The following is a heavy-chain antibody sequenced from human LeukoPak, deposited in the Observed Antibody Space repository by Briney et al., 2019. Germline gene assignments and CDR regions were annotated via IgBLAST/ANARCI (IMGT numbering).Heavy chain of an antibody. Sequence: PGGSLRLSCAASGFTFSSYGTSWVRQAPGKGLEWVSSISSSSSYIYYADSVKGRFTISRDNAKNSLYLQMNSLRAEDTAVYYCARDSGTYNWGQGTLVTVSS. D-gene: IGHD4-11*01. V-gene: IGHV3-21*01. CDR1: GFTFSSYG. J-gene: IGHJ4*02. CDR3: ARDSGTYN. CDR2: ISSSSSYI.